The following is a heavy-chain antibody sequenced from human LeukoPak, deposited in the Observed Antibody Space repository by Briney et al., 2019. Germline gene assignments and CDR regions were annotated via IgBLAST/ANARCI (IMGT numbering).Heavy chain of an antibody. V-gene: IGHV3-7*01. Sequence: GGSLRLSCAASGFTFSSYWMSWVRQAPGKGLEWVANIKEDGSEKYYVDSVKGRFTISRDNAHNSLYLQMNSPTAEDTAVYYCARADSWGKIFDYWGQGSLVTVSS. CDR2: IKEDGSEK. CDR3: ARADSWGKIFDY. D-gene: IGHD3-16*01. J-gene: IGHJ4*02. CDR1: GFTFSSYW.